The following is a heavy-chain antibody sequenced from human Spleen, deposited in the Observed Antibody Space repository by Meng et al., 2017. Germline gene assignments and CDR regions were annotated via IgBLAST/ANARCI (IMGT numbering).Heavy chain of an antibody. V-gene: IGHV4-34*01. Sequence: SETLSLTCAVYGGSFSGYYWSWIRQPPGKGLEWIGEINHSGSTNYNPSLKSRVTTSVDTSKNQFSLKLSSVTAADTAVYYCARDSGDYYDSSGYSAFDIWGQGTMVTVSS. J-gene: IGHJ3*02. CDR3: ARDSGDYYDSSGYSAFDI. D-gene: IGHD3-22*01. CDR2: INHSGST. CDR1: GGSFSGYY.